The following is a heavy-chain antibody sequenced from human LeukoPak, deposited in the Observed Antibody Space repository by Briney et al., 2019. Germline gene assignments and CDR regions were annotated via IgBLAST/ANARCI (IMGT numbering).Heavy chain of an antibody. V-gene: IGHV3-33*01. J-gene: IGHJ3*02. Sequence: GGSLRLSCAASGFTFSSYGMHWVRQAPGKGLEWVAVIWYDGSNKYYADSVKGRFTISRDNSKNTLYLQMNSLRAEDTAVYYCARAPYRSSTSCYSDAFDIWGQGTMVTVSS. CDR3: ARAPYRSSTSCYSDAFDI. D-gene: IGHD2-2*01. CDR1: GFTFSSYG. CDR2: IWYDGSNK.